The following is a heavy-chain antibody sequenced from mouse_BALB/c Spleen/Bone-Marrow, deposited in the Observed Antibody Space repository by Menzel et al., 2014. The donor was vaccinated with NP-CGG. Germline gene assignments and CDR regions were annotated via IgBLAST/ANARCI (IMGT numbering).Heavy chain of an antibody. J-gene: IGHJ2*01. Sequence: QVQLQQSGAELVRPGSSVKISCKASGYAFSAYWMNWVKQRPGQGLEWIGQIYPGDGDTNYNGKFKGKATLTADKSSSTAYMQLSSQTSEDSAVYFCTRSTATFDYWGQGTTLTVSS. CDR2: IYPGDGDT. V-gene: IGHV1-80*01. CDR1: GYAFSAYW. D-gene: IGHD1-2*01. CDR3: TRSTATFDY.